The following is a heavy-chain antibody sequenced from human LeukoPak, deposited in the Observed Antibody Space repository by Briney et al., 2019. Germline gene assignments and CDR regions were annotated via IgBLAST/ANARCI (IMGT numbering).Heavy chain of an antibody. CDR2: IYYSGST. D-gene: IGHD3-9*01. CDR3: ARSQLRYFDWLLPYWYFDL. CDR1: GGSISSYY. J-gene: IGHJ2*01. Sequence: PSETLSLTCTVSGGSISSYYWSWIRHPPGKGLEWIGYIYYSGSTNYHPSLKSRVTISVETSKNQFSLKLSSVTAADTAVYYCARSQLRYFDWLLPYWYFDLWGRGTLVTVS. V-gene: IGHV4-59*01.